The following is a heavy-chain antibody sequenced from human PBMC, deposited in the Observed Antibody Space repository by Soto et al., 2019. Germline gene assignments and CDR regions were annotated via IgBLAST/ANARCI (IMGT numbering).Heavy chain of an antibody. D-gene: IGHD6-13*01. Sequence: QVQLVQSGAEVKKPGSSVKVSCKASGGTFSSYAISWVRQAPGQGLEWMGGIIPIFGTANYAQKFQGRVTITADESTSTAYMELSSLRSEDTAVYYCAVGLNRGSSWYGLNWFDPWGQGTLVTVSS. J-gene: IGHJ5*02. V-gene: IGHV1-69*01. CDR1: GGTFSSYA. CDR3: AVGLNRGSSWYGLNWFDP. CDR2: IIPIFGTA.